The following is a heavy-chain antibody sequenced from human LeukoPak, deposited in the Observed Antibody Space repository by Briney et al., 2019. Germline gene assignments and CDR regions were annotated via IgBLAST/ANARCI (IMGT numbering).Heavy chain of an antibody. CDR1: GGSISSGSYY. Sequence: SETLSLTCTVSGGSISSGSYYWSWIRQPAGKGLEWIGRIYTSGSTNYNPSLKSRVTISVDTSKNQFSLKLSSVTAADTAVYYCARERFDWFDYAADAFDIWGQGTMVTVSS. V-gene: IGHV4-61*02. CDR2: IYTSGST. D-gene: IGHD3-9*01. J-gene: IGHJ3*02. CDR3: ARERFDWFDYAADAFDI.